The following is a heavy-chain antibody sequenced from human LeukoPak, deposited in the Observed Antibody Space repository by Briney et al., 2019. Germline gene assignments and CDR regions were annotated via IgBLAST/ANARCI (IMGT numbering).Heavy chain of an antibody. CDR1: VHRFSTFA. CDR3: ASGISGSYHTGLEY. CDR2: IWHDGTKK. V-gene: IGHV3-33*03. Sequence: PGQSLRLSCAASVHRFSTFAMHWGRQSPGGGVGGVAVIWHDGTKKYYGHSGKGRFTISRDNSQNTLFLQMSSLRTEDTAVYYCASGISGSYHTGLEYWGLGTLVTVS. D-gene: IGHD1-26*01. J-gene: IGHJ4*02.